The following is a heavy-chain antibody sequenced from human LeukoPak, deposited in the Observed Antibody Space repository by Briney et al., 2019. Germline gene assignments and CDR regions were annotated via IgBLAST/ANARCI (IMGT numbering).Heavy chain of an antibody. CDR3: AGEDCSGGSCYYYYYYGMDV. D-gene: IGHD2-15*01. J-gene: IGHJ6*02. V-gene: IGHV4-4*07. Sequence: SETLSLTCTVSGGSISSYYWSWIRHPARKGLEWIGRIYTSGSTNYNPSLKSRVTMSVDTSKSQFSLKLSSVTAADTAVYYCAGEDCSGGSCYYYYYYGMDVWGQGTTVTVSS. CDR2: IYTSGST. CDR1: GGSISSYY.